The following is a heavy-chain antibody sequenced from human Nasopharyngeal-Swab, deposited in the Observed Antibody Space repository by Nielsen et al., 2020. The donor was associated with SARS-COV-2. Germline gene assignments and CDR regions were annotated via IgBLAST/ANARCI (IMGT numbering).Heavy chain of an antibody. CDR2: ISTNTGNP. Sequence: WVRQAPGQGLEWIGWISTNTGNPTYAQGFTGRFVFSLDTSVSTAYLQISSLKAEDTAVYYCARVYCTNGVCYGLDYYYYYGMDVWGQGTTVTVSS. J-gene: IGHJ6*02. D-gene: IGHD2-8*01. V-gene: IGHV7-4-1*02. CDR3: ARVYCTNGVCYGLDYYYYYGMDV.